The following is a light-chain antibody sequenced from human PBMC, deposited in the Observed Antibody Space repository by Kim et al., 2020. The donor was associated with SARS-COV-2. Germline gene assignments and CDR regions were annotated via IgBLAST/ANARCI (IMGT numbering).Light chain of an antibody. V-gene: IGKV3-20*01. Sequence: SPGERATLSCRASQSLSRRYLAWYQKRPGQAPRLLIHGASSRATGIPDRFSGSGSGTDFTLTISRLEPEDFAVYYCLQYDNSPRTFGQGTKVDIK. J-gene: IGKJ1*01. CDR3: LQYDNSPRT. CDR2: GAS. CDR1: QSLSRRY.